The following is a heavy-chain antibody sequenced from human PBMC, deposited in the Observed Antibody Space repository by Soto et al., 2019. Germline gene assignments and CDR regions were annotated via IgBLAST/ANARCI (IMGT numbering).Heavy chain of an antibody. CDR1: GFTFSSYS. V-gene: IGHV3-48*02. CDR2: ITSSGTTV. CDR3: ARGSSIWAYYFDF. J-gene: IGHJ4*02. Sequence: EVHLVESGGGLVQPGGSLRLSCAASGFTFSSYSLNWVRQAPGKGLEWVSYITSSGTTVYYADSVRGRFTISRDNAKNSLYLQMNSLRDDGTAVYYCARGSSIWAYYFDFWGQGTLVTVSS. D-gene: IGHD6-13*01.